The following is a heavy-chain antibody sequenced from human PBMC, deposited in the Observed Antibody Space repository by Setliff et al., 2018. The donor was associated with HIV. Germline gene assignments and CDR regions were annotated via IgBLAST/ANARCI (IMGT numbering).Heavy chain of an antibody. CDR2: VDYTGST. CDR3: ARQGNIVVVTSFDY. CDR1: GGSISTSNYY. Sequence: SETLSLTCTVSGGSISTSNYYGGWVRKPPGKGLEWVGNVDYTGSTYYNPSLKSRVTISVDTSKNQFSLRLNSVTAADTAVYYCARQGNIVVVTSFDYWGQGTLVTVSS. J-gene: IGHJ4*02. V-gene: IGHV4-39*07. D-gene: IGHD2-21*02.